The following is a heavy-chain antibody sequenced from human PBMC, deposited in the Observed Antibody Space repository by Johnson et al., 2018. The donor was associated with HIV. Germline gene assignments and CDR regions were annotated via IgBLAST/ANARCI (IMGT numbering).Heavy chain of an antibody. D-gene: IGHD5-18*01. CDR1: GFTFSSYA. CDR3: ARDGRDLVTRGSFDV. V-gene: IGHV3-7*01. Sequence: VQLVESGGGVVQPGRSLRLSCAASGFTFSSYAMHWVRQAPGKGLEWVANIKQDGSEKYYVDSVKGRFTISRDNSKNFLYLQMNSLRPEDTAVYYCARDGRDLVTRGSFDVWGQGTVVTVSS. CDR2: IKQDGSEK. J-gene: IGHJ3*01.